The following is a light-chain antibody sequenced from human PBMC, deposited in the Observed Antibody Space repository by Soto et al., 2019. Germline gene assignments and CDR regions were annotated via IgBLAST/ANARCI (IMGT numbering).Light chain of an antibody. V-gene: IGKV3-11*01. J-gene: IGKJ5*01. CDR3: QQRSNWLPIT. CDR2: DAS. Sequence: EIVLTQSKATLSLSPGETATLSCSSSQSVRSYLAWYQKKPGKARRLLIYDASNRATGIPARFSGSGSGTDFTLTISSLEPEDFAVYYCQQRSNWLPITFGQGTLLEIK. CDR1: QSVRSY.